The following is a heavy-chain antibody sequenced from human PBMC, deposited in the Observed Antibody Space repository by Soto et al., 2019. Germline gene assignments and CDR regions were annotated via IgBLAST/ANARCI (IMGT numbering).Heavy chain of an antibody. D-gene: IGHD4-17*01. J-gene: IGHJ4*02. CDR3: ARAVTTVDPFDY. V-gene: IGHV4-59*01. CDR1: GGSISSYY. CDR2: IYYSGST. Sequence: SETLSLTCTVSGGSISSYYWSWIRQPPGKGLEWIGYIYYSGSTNYNPSLKSRVTISVDTSKNQFSLKLSSVTAADTAVYYCARAVTTVDPFDYWGQGTLVTVSS.